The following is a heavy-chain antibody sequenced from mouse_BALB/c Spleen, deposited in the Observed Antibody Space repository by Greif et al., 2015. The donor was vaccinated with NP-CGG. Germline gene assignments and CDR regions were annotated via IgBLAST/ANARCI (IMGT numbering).Heavy chain of an antibody. CDR2: ISSGGSYT. D-gene: IGHD2-1*01. J-gene: IGHJ3*01. CDR3: TREAAWDGNSWFAY. V-gene: IGHV5-6-4*01. Sequence: EVHLVESGGGLVKPGGSLKLSCAASGFTFSSYTMSWVRQTPEKRLEWVATISSGGSYTYYPDSVKGRFTISKDNAKNTLYLQMSSLKSEDTAMYYCTREAAWDGNSWFAYWGQGTLVTVSA. CDR1: GFTFSSYT.